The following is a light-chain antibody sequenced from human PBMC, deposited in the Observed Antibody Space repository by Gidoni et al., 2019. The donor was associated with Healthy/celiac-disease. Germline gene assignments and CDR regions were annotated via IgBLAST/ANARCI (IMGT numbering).Light chain of an antibody. CDR1: QSISSY. CDR3: QQSYSTPCS. J-gene: IGKJ2*04. Sequence: DIQMTPSPSSLSASVGDRVTITFRASQSISSYLNWYQQKPGKAPKLLIYAASSLQSGVPSRFSGSGSGTDFTLTISSLQPEDFATYYCQQSYSTPCSFGQGTKLEIK. CDR2: AAS. V-gene: IGKV1-39*01.